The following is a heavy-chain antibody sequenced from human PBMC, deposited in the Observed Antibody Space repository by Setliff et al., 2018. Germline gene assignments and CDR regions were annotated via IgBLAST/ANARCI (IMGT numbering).Heavy chain of an antibody. CDR3: AKDIGSSWYFGYYGMGV. V-gene: IGHV3-43*01. Sequence: GGSLRLSCVVSGITFRNAWMSWVRQAPGKGLEWVSLISWDGGSTYYADSVKGRFTISRDNSKNSLYLQMNSLRTEDTALYYCAKDIGSSWYFGYYGMGVWGQGTTVTVSS. J-gene: IGHJ6*02. CDR2: ISWDGGST. CDR1: GITFRNAW. D-gene: IGHD6-13*01.